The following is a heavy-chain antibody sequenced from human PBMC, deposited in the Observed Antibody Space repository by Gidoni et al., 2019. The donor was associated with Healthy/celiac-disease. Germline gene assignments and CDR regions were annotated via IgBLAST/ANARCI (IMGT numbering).Heavy chain of an antibody. V-gene: IGHV1-69*01. CDR3: ARGGTHQLDRGYDYGMDV. D-gene: IGHD6-6*01. CDR1: GGTFSSYA. J-gene: IGHJ6*02. Sequence: QVQLVQSGAEVKKPGSSVKVSCKASGGTFSSYAISWVRQAPGQGLEWMGGIIPIFGTANYAQKFQGRVTITADESTSTAYMELSSLRSEDTAVYYCARGGTHQLDRGYDYGMDVWGQGTTVTVSS. CDR2: IIPIFGTA.